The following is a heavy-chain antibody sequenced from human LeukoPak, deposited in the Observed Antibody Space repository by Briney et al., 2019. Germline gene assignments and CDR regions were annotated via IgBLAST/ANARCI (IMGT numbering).Heavy chain of an antibody. J-gene: IGHJ6*02. Sequence: GGSLRLSCAASGFTFSNYAMTWVRQAPGKGLEWVANIKQDGSEKYYVDSVKGRFTISRDNAKNSLYLQMNSLRAEDTAVYYCARDRTNSNYYYYGMDVWGQGTTVTVSS. V-gene: IGHV3-7*01. CDR3: ARDRTNSNYYYYGMDV. CDR2: IKQDGSEK. D-gene: IGHD4-11*01. CDR1: GFTFSNYA.